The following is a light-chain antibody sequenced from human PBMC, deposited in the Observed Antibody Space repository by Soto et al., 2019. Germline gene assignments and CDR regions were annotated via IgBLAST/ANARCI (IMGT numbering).Light chain of an antibody. Sequence: DIQMTQSPSSLSASVGYRVTITCRASQSISSYLNWYQQKPGKAPKLLIFAASSLQSGVPSRFSGSGSGTDFAFTISNLQPEDFATYFCQQSFSTPLTFGGGTKVDIK. CDR1: QSISSY. CDR3: QQSFSTPLT. CDR2: AAS. J-gene: IGKJ4*01. V-gene: IGKV1-39*01.